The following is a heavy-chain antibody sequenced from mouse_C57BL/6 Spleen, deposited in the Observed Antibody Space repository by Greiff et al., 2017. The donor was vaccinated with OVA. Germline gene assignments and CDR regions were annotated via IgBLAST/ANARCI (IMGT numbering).Heavy chain of an antibody. Sequence: VQLQESGPGLVQPSQCLSITCTVSGFSLTSYGVHWVRQSPGKGLEWLGVIWRGGSTDYNAAFMSRLSITKDNSKSQVFLKMNSLRAEDTAIYYCAKENYGEDYAMDYWGQGTSVTVSS. D-gene: IGHD2-4*01. CDR2: IWRGGST. J-gene: IGHJ4*01. V-gene: IGHV2-5*01. CDR1: GFSLTSYG. CDR3: AKENYGEDYAMDY.